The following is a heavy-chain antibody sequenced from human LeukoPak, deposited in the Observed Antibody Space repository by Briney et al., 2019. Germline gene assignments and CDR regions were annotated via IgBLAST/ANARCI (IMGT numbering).Heavy chain of an antibody. CDR1: GYTFTSYG. D-gene: IGHD6-19*01. CDR2: ISGYNGNT. CDR3: ARDLKRGYSSGRYSWGTGSSNDY. V-gene: IGHV1-18*01. Sequence: ASVKVSCKASGYTFTSYGISWVRQAPGQGLECMGWISGYNGNTNYAQQKLQGRVTMTTDTSTSTAYMELRSLRSDDTAVYYCARDLKRGYSSGRYSWGTGSSNDYWGQGTLVTVSS. J-gene: IGHJ4*02.